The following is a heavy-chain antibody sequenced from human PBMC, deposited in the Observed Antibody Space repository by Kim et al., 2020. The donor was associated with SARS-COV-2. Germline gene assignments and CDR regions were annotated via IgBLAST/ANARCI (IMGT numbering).Heavy chain of an antibody. V-gene: IGHV7-4-1*02. J-gene: IGHJ6*02. D-gene: IGHD6-19*01. Sequence: AHGQGLGWVGWMNSNTGTPAYAPGFTDRFVFSLDTSVSTAYLQISSLKAEDTAVYYCARDGGSGWYRLVWGQGTTVIVSS. CDR2: MNSNTGTP. CDR3: ARDGGSGWYRLV.